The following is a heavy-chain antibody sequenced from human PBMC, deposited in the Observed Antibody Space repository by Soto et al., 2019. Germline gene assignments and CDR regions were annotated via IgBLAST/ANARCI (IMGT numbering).Heavy chain of an antibody. CDR3: ARDHYDYSSSPRNFDY. Sequence: GGSLRLSCVASGFTFSTYGMHWVRQAPGKGLDWVAGIWYDGNKKYYADSVKGRFIISRDNSKNTMYLQMSSLRADDTAVYYCARDHYDYSSSPRNFDYWGQGTLVTVSS. J-gene: IGHJ4*02. D-gene: IGHD6-6*01. V-gene: IGHV3-33*01. CDR2: IWYDGNKK. CDR1: GFTFSTYG.